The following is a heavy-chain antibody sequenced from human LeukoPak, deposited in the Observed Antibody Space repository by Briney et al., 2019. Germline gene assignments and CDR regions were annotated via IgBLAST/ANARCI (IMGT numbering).Heavy chain of an antibody. CDR1: GGSISTYY. CDR3: ARGSITIVPAFDI. D-gene: IGHD3-3*01. V-gene: IGHV4-59*12. J-gene: IGHJ3*02. Sequence: PSETLSLTCTLSGGSISTYYWSWIRQPPGKGLEWIGYIYYSGSSSYNPSLESRGTISVDTSKNQFSLKLSSVTAADTAVYYCARGSITIVPAFDIWGQGTMVTVSS. CDR2: IYYSGSS.